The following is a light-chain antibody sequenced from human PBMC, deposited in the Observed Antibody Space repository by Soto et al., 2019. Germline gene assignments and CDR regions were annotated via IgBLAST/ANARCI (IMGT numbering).Light chain of an antibody. J-gene: IGKJ5*01. CDR3: QKHNAAPLT. V-gene: IGKV3-15*01. CDR2: GAS. CDR1: QSISSN. Sequence: IVMKKSPATLSVTPVERATLSCRASQSISSNLAWYQQKPGQAPRRLIFGASTRATGTPARFSGSGSGTEFTLTISSLQSEDVATYYCQKHNAAPLTFGQGTRLEIK.